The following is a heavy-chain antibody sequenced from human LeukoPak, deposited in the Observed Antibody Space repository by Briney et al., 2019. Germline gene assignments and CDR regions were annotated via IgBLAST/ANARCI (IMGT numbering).Heavy chain of an antibody. CDR2: IYSGDST. Sequence: GGSLRLSCAASGFTVSSNYMTWVRQAPGKGLEWVSVIYSGDSTYYADSVKGRFTISRDNSKNTLYLQMNSLRAEDTAVYYCARVARELLRSYFDYWGQGTLVTVSS. CDR1: GFTVSSNY. J-gene: IGHJ4*02. D-gene: IGHD1-26*01. CDR3: ARVARELLRSYFDY. V-gene: IGHV3-53*01.